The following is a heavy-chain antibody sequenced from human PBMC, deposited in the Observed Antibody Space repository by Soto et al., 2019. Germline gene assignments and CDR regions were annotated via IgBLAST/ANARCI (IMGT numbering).Heavy chain of an antibody. Sequence: PGGPLRLSFAASGCTFISYRITLVIQAQGKGLEWVSSISSSSSYIYYAGSVKGRFTISRDNAKNSLYLQMNSLGAEDTAVYYCAREGCSGGSCYGNDAFDIWGQGTMVTVSS. CDR2: ISSSSSYI. V-gene: IGHV3-21*01. D-gene: IGHD2-15*01. CDR3: AREGCSGGSCYGNDAFDI. J-gene: IGHJ3*02. CDR1: GCTFISYR.